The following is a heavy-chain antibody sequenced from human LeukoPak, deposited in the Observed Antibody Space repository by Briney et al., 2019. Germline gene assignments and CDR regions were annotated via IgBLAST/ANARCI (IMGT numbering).Heavy chain of an antibody. Sequence: GGSLRLSCAASGFTFDDYGMSWVRQAPGKGLEWVSGINWNGGSTGYADSVKGRFTISRDNAKNSLYLQMNSLRAEDTALYHCARHDSSGYCWGTDYWGQGTLVTVSS. V-gene: IGHV3-20*01. D-gene: IGHD3-22*01. CDR1: GFTFDDYG. CDR3: ARHDSSGYCWGTDY. J-gene: IGHJ4*02. CDR2: INWNGGST.